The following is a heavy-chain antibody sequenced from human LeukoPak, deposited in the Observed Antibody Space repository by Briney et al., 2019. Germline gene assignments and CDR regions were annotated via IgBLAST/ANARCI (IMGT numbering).Heavy chain of an antibody. V-gene: IGHV3-23*01. Sequence: PGRSRRLSCAASGFTFSIYAMSWVRQAPGRGLVWVSAISGGGTGTYYADSVKARFTIPRDNSKNTLYLQVKRLRAENTAVYHCAKDSIAAAGNVNYFDYWGQGTLVTVSS. D-gene: IGHD6-13*01. CDR3: AKDSIAAAGNVNYFDY. J-gene: IGHJ4*02. CDR1: GFTFSIYA. CDR2: ISGGGTGT.